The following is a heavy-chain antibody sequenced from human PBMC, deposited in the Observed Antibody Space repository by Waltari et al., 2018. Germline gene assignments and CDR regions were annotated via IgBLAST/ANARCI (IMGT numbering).Heavy chain of an antibody. CDR1: GFTFSSYA. CDR3: ARAAEEVAATQYCFDY. V-gene: IGHV3-30*01. CDR2: ISYDGSNK. J-gene: IGHJ4*02. Sequence: QVQLVESGGGVVQPGRSLRLSCAASGFTFSSYAMHWVRQAPGKGLEWVVVISYDGSNKYYAGSVKCRFTIARDNSKNTLYLQMNSLRAEDTAVYYCARAAEEVAATQYCFDYWGQGTLVTVSS. D-gene: IGHD2-15*01.